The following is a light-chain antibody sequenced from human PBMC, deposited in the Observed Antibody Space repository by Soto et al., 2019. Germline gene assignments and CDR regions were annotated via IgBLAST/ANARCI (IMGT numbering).Light chain of an antibody. Sequence: QSVLTQSSSASASLGSSVSLTCTLSSGYSSYIIAWHQQQPGKAPRYLMKLEGSGSYNKGSGVPDRFSGSSSGADRYLTISNLQFEDEAYYYCATWDSNTYVFGTGTKLTVL. V-gene: IGLV4-60*02. CDR3: ATWDSNTYV. J-gene: IGLJ1*01. CDR1: SGYSSYI. CDR2: LEGSGSY.